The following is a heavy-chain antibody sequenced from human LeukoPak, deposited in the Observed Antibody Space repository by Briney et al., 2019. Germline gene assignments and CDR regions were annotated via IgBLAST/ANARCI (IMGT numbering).Heavy chain of an antibody. Sequence: GGSLRLSCAASGFTFSSYEMNWVRQAPGKGLEWVSYISSSGSTIYNADSVKGRFTISRDNSKNTLYLQMNSLRAEDTAVYYCAKDGARRLIVGSTGRAYFDYWGQGTLVTVSS. J-gene: IGHJ4*02. CDR1: GFTFSSYE. CDR2: ISSSGSTI. V-gene: IGHV3-48*03. CDR3: AKDGARRLIVGSTGRAYFDY. D-gene: IGHD1-26*01.